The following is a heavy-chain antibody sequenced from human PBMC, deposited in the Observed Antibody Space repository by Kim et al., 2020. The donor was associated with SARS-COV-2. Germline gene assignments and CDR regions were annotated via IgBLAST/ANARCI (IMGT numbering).Heavy chain of an antibody. Sequence: KYYADSVKGRFTISRDNSKNTLYLQMNSLRAEDTAVYYCAKVAWDSSVDYWGQGTLVTVSS. V-gene: IGHV3-30*02. J-gene: IGHJ4*02. CDR3: AKVAWDSSVDY. D-gene: IGHD6-19*01. CDR2: K.